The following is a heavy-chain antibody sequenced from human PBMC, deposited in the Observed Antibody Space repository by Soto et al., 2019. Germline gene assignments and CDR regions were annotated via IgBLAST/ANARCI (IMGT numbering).Heavy chain of an antibody. Sequence: QVQLVEYGGGVVQPGKSLRLSCAASGFTFNIYGMHWVRQAPGKGLEWVAVISYDGKNKYSADSMKGRFTISRDNSKNTLYLQMNSLRVEDTAVYYCAKKLSGGFGELPDYWGQGALVTVSS. CDR1: GFTFNIYG. CDR3: AKKLSGGFGELPDY. CDR2: ISYDGKNK. J-gene: IGHJ4*02. D-gene: IGHD3-10*01. V-gene: IGHV3-30*18.